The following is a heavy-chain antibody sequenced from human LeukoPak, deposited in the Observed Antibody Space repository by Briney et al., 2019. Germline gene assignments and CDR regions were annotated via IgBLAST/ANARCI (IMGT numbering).Heavy chain of an antibody. CDR1: GHTFTANY. V-gene: IGHV1-2*02. Sequence: ASVKVSCKASGHTFTANYMHWVRQAPGQGLEWMGWIKPDDGVTHYPQNFRGRVTMTRDTSSSIVYMELSSLKSDDTAVYFCARSSGWSLFDYWGQGGLVTVSS. J-gene: IGHJ4*02. CDR2: IKPDDGVT. D-gene: IGHD6-19*01. CDR3: ARSSGWSLFDY.